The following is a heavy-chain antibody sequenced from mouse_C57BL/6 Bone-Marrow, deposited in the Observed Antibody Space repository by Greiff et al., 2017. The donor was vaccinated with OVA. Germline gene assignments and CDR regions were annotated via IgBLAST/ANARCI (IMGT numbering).Heavy chain of an antibody. CDR1: GYTFTDYY. Sequence: VQLQQSGAELVKPGASVKISCKASGYTFTDYYINWVKQRPGQGLEWFGKIGPGSGSTYYNEKFKGKATLTADKSSSTAYMQLSSLTSEDSAVYFCARSEAGPWFAYWGQGTLVTVSA. CDR3: ARSEAGPWFAY. J-gene: IGHJ3*01. CDR2: IGPGSGST. V-gene: IGHV1-77*01.